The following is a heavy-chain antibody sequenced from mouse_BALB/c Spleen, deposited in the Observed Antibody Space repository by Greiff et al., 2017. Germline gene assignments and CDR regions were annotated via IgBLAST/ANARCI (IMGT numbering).Heavy chain of an antibody. D-gene: IGHD1-2*01. J-gene: IGHJ3*01. CDR1: GFNIKDYY. CDR2: IDPENGNT. CDR3: ARSGTTAPWFAY. V-gene: IGHV14-1*02. Sequence: VQLKQSGAELVRPGALVKLSCKASGFNIKDYYMHWVKQRPEQGLEWIGWIDPENGNTIYDPKFQGKASITADTSSNTAYLQLSSLTSEDTAVYYCARSGTTAPWFAYWGQGTLVTVSA.